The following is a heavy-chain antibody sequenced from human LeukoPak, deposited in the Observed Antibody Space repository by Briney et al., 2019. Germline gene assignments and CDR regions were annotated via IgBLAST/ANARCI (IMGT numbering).Heavy chain of an antibody. CDR1: GGSISSGSYY. J-gene: IGHJ5*02. Sequence: SETLSLTSTVSGGSISSGSYYWSWIRQPAGKELEWIGRIYTSGSTNYNPSLKSRVTVSIDTSKNQFSLNLSSVTAADTAVYYCARDRGWFDPWGQGTLVTVSS. CDR3: ARDRGWFDP. V-gene: IGHV4-61*02. CDR2: IYTSGST.